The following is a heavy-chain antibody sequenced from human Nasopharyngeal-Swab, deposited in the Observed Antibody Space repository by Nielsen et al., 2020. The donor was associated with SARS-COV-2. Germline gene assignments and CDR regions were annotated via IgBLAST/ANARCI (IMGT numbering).Heavy chain of an antibody. V-gene: IGHV3-49*01. D-gene: IGHD1-26*01. J-gene: IGHJ3*02. Sequence: GGSLRLSCTTSGFTFGDYAMSWFRQAPGKGLEWVGFIRSKTYGGAPEYAASVKGRFTISRDGAESIAYLQMNSLETGDTGVYYCARSVGSFYGQGAFDIWGQGTMVTVSS. CDR3: ARSVGSFYGQGAFDI. CDR2: IRSKTYGGAP. CDR1: GFTFGDYA.